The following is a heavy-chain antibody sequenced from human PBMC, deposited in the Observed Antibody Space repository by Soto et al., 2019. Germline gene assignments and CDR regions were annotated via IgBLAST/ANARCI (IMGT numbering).Heavy chain of an antibody. CDR2: IIPIFGTA. CDR1: VGTFSSYA. CDR3: ASRRPEGYYGMDV. J-gene: IGHJ6*02. V-gene: IGHV1-69*13. Sequence: SVKVSCKASVGTFSSYAISWVRQAPGQGLEWMGGIIPIFGTANYAQKFQGRVTITADESTSTAYMELSSLRSEDTAVYYCASRRPEGYYGMDVWGQGTTVTVS.